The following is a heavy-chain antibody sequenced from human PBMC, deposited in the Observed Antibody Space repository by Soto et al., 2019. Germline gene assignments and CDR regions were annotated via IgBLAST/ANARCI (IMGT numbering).Heavy chain of an antibody. Sequence: QVQLVQSGAEVKKPGASVKVSCKASGYTFTGYYMHWVRQAPGQGLEWMGWINPNSGGTNYAQKFQGWVTMTRDTSISTAYMELSRLRSDDTAVYYCARGGPYWAVRGAPYPFDYWGQGTLVTVSS. D-gene: IGHD3-10*01. CDR1: GYTFTGYY. J-gene: IGHJ4*02. V-gene: IGHV1-2*04. CDR2: INPNSGGT. CDR3: ARGGPYWAVRGAPYPFDY.